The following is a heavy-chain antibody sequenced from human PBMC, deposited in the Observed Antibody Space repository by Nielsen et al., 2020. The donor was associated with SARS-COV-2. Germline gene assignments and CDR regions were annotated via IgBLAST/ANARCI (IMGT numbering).Heavy chain of an antibody. CDR1: GFMFSTYA. V-gene: IGHV3-23*01. D-gene: IGHD6-25*01. CDR3: AKAFRSSDWVRAAADF. Sequence: GGSLRLSCAASGFMFSTYAMSWVRQAPGKGLEWVSGIIGGGGRTHYADSVEGRFIISRDNSNNTLYLQMNSLGDEDTAVYYCAKAFRSSDWVRAAADFWGQGTLVTVSS. CDR2: IIGGGGRT. J-gene: IGHJ4*02.